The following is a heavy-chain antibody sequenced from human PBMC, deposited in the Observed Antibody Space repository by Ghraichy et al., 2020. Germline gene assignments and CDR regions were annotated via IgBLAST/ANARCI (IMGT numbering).Heavy chain of an antibody. Sequence: GGSLRLSCAASGFTFSSYCMNWVRQAPGKGLEWVADITYDGSNKYYADSVKGRFTISRDNAKNTLYLQMNSLRAEDTAVYYCARDVRYYDILNGSYYWYFAPGGRGTLV. D-gene: IGHD3-9*01. CDR1: GFTFSSYC. V-gene: IGHV3-30*04. J-gene: IGHJ2*01. CDR3: ARDVRYYDILNGSYYWYFAP. CDR2: ITYDGSNK.